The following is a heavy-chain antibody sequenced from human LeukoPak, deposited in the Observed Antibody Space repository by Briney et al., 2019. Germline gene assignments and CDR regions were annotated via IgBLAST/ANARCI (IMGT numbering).Heavy chain of an antibody. CDR1: GYTFTGYY. V-gene: IGHV1-2*02. CDR3: ARGSSMAGGFGELPYGSFDY. J-gene: IGHJ4*02. D-gene: IGHD3-10*01. CDR2: INPNSGGT. Sequence: ASVKVSCKASGYTFTGYYMHWVRQAPGQGLEWMGWINPNSGGTNYAQKFQGRVTMTRDTSISTAYMELSRLRSDDTAVYYCARGSSMAGGFGELPYGSFDYWGQGTLVTVSS.